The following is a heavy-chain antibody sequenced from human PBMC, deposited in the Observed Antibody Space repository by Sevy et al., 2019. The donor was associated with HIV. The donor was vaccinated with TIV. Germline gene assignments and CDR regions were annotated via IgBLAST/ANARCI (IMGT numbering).Heavy chain of an antibody. J-gene: IGHJ4*02. V-gene: IGHV3-23*01. CDR1: GFTFSSYA. CDR2: ISGSGVST. Sequence: GGSLRLSCAASGFTFSSYAMSWVRQAPGKGLEWVSVISGSGVSTYYVDSVKGRFTISRDNSKNTLYLQMNSLRAEDTAVYYCAKEGRGYHGSGSSDYWGLGALVTVSS. D-gene: IGHD3-10*01. CDR3: AKEGRGYHGSGSSDY.